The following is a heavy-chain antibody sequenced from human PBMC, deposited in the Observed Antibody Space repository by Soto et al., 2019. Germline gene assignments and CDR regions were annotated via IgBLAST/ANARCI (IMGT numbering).Heavy chain of an antibody. Sequence: EVQLVESGGGLVQPGGSLRLSSSASGFTFSSYATHWVRQAPGKGLEYVSAISSNGGSTYYADSVKGRFTISRDNFKNTLYLQMSSLRAEDTAVYYCVKGLKGSFTWNTGWFDPWGQGTLVTVSS. V-gene: IGHV3-64D*06. J-gene: IGHJ5*02. CDR2: ISSNGGST. CDR1: GFTFSSYA. CDR3: VKGLKGSFTWNTGWFDP. D-gene: IGHD1-1*01.